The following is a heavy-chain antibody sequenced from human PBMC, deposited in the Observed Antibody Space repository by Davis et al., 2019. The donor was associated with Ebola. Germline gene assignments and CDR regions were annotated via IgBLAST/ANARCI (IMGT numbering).Heavy chain of an antibody. Sequence: ASVKVSCKASGYTFTSYDINWVRQATGQGLEWMGWMNPNSGNTGYAQKLQGRVTMTTDTSTSTAYMELRSLRSDDTAVYYCARDYQLDYWGQGTLVTVSS. V-gene: IGHV1-8*01. J-gene: IGHJ4*02. CDR2: MNPNSGNT. CDR3: ARDYQLDY. CDR1: GYTFTSYD. D-gene: IGHD3-10*01.